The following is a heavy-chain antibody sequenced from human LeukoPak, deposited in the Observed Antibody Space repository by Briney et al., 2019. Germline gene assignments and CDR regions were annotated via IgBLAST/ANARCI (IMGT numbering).Heavy chain of an antibody. Sequence: GASVKVSCKASGYTLTGYYIHWVRQAPGQGLEWIGLISPNSGDTNYAQKFQGRVTMTRDTSISTAYVELSRLRFDDTAVYYCARDYCTSNTRYYYFEYWGQGTLVTVSS. CDR1: GYTLTGYY. J-gene: IGHJ4*02. CDR3: ARDYCTSNTRYYYFEY. D-gene: IGHD2-8*01. CDR2: ISPNSGDT. V-gene: IGHV1-2*02.